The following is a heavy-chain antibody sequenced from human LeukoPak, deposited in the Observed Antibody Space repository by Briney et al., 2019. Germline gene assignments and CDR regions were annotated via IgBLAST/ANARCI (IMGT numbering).Heavy chain of an antibody. CDR3: ARVRMAAVAGSDY. D-gene: IGHD6-19*01. CDR1: GFTFSSYG. J-gene: IGHJ4*02. CDR2: ILYDGGNK. Sequence: PGGSLRLSCAASGFTFSSYGMHWVRQAPGKGLEWVAVILYDGGNKYYAESVKGRFTISRDNSKNTLYLQMNSLRAEDTAVYYCARVRMAAVAGSDYWGQGTLVTVSS. V-gene: IGHV3-30*03.